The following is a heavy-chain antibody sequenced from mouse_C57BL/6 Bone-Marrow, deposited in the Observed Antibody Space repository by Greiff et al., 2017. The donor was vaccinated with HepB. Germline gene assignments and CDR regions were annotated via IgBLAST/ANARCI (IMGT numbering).Heavy chain of an antibody. V-gene: IGHV1-15*01. J-gene: IGHJ3*01. CDR3: TRDGSSYGFAY. CDR2: IDPETGGT. Sequence: VQLQQSGAELVRPGASVTLSCKASGYTFTDYEMHWVKQTPVHGLEWIGAIDPETGGTANNQKFKGKAILTADKSSSTAYMELRSLPSEDSAVYYCTRDGSSYGFAYWGQGTLVTVSA. CDR1: GYTFTDYE. D-gene: IGHD1-1*01.